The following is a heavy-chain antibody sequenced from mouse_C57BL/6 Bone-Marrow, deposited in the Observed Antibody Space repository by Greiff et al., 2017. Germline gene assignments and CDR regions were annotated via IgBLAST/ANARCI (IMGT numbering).Heavy chain of an antibody. J-gene: IGHJ1*03. CDR1: GFNIKDDY. D-gene: IGHD1-1*01. CDR2: IDPENGDT. CDR3: TTGLMGSSTRYFDV. Sequence: VQLKESGAELVRPGASVKLSCTASGFNIKDDYMHWVKQRPEQGLEWIGWIDPENGDTEYASKFQGKATITADTSSNPAYLQLSSLTSEDTAVYYCTTGLMGSSTRYFDVWGTGTTVTVSS. V-gene: IGHV14-4*01.